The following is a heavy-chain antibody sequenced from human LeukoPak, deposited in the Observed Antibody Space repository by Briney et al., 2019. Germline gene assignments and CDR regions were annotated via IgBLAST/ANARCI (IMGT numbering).Heavy chain of an antibody. D-gene: IGHD2-15*01. J-gene: IGHJ4*02. Sequence: GRSLRLSCAASGFTVSSNYMSWVRQAPGKGLEWVSVIYSGGSTYYADSVKGRFTNSRDNSKNTLYLQMNSLRAEDTAVYYCARGVSISRYCSGGSCYAYWGQGTLVTVSS. CDR2: IYSGGST. CDR3: ARGVSISRYCSGGSCYAY. CDR1: GFTVSSNY. V-gene: IGHV3-53*01.